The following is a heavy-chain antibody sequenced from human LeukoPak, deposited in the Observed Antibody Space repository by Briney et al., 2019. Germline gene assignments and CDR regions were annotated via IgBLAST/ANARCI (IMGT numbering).Heavy chain of an antibody. J-gene: IGHJ4*02. V-gene: IGHV4-39*07. CDR2: IYYNGAT. CDR3: AVEVRESVSLINGDC. Sequence: SETLSLTCTVSGGSISSYYWGWVRQPPGKGLEWIGTIYYNGATQYNPSLRTRVTMSVDTSQNQFSLKLTSVTAADTAVYYCAVEVRESVSLINGDCWGQGTLVTVSS. CDR1: GGSISSYY. D-gene: IGHD3-10*01.